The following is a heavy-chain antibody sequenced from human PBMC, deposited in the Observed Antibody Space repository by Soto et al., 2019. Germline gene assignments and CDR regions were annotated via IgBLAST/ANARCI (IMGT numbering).Heavy chain of an antibody. CDR3: ASTSEGGYTYYYYMDV. CDR2: IYYSGST. V-gene: IGHV4-31*03. J-gene: IGHJ6*03. D-gene: IGHD3-22*01. Sequence: SETLSLTCTVSGGSISSGGYYWSWIRQHPGKGLEWIGYIYYSGSTYYNPSLKSRVTISIDTSKNQFSPKLSSVTAADTAVYYCASTSEGGYTYYYYMDVWCKGTTVTVSS. CDR1: GGSISSGGYY.